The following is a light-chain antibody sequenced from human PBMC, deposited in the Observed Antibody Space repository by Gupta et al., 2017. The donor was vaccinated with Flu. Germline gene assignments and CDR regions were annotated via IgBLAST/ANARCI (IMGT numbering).Light chain of an antibody. CDR3: LQHKNYPWT. CDR2: SAS. V-gene: IGKV1-17*01. Sequence: IYSASTLQSGVPARFSGSGSGTKFTLTISSLQPEDFAIYYCLQHKNYPWTFGQGTRL. J-gene: IGKJ5*01.